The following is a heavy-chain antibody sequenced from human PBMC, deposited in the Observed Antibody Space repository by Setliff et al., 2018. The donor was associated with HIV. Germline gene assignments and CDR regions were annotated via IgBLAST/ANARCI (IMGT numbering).Heavy chain of an antibody. CDR2: IYHTGHI. CDR1: GGSISSSNW. D-gene: IGHD4-17*01. Sequence: PSETLSLTCAVSGGSISSSNWWSWVRQPPGKGLEWIGEIYHTGHINYNPSFKSRVTMSLDMSTNQFSLKMASMTAADSAVYYCARFDVTPMTTRDYWGQGTQVTVSS. J-gene: IGHJ4*02. V-gene: IGHV4-4*02. CDR3: ARFDVTPMTTRDY.